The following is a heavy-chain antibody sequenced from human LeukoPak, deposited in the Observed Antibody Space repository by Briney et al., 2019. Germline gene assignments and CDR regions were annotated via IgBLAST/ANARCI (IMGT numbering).Heavy chain of an antibody. D-gene: IGHD3-10*01. CDR3: ARRYYYGSGSYYPFDY. Sequence: GGSLRLSCAASGFTFSSYEMNWVRQAPGKGLEWVSYISSSGDTIFYADSVKGRFTISRDNAKNSLYLQMNSLRAEDTAVYYCARRYYYGSGSYYPFDYWGQGTLVTVSS. CDR1: GFTFSSYE. J-gene: IGHJ4*02. CDR2: ISSSGDTI. V-gene: IGHV3-48*03.